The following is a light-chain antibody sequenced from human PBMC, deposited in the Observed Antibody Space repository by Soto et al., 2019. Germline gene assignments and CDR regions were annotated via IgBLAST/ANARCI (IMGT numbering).Light chain of an antibody. CDR3: QQRSNWPSIT. J-gene: IGKJ5*01. V-gene: IGKV3-11*01. CDR2: DAS. CDR1: QSVSTRS. Sequence: EIVLTQSPGTLSLSPGERATLSCRASQSVSTRSLAWYQQKPGQAPRLLIYDASNRATGIPARFSGSGSGTDFTLTISSLEPEDFAVYYCQQRSNWPSITFGQGTRLEIK.